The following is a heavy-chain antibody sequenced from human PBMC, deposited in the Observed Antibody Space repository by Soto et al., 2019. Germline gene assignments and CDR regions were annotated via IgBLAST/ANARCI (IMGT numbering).Heavy chain of an antibody. Sequence: QVQLVQSGAEVKKPGSSVKVSCKASGGTFSSYAISWVRQAPGQGLEWMGGIIPIFGTANYAQKFQGRVTITADESTSTDYMELSSLRSEDTAVYYCARVAKLPHYYGMDVWGQGTTVTVSS. CDR1: GGTFSSYA. CDR2: IIPIFGTA. V-gene: IGHV1-69*01. CDR3: ARVAKLPHYYGMDV. J-gene: IGHJ6*02.